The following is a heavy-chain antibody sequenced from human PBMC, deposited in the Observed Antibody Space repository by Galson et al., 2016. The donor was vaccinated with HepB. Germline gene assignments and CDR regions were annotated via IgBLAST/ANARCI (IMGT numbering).Heavy chain of an antibody. Sequence: SVKVSCKVSGYSLTELSMHWVRQAPGKGLEWMGGFDPEDGEAIYAQKFQGRVTLTEDKSTDTAYMELSSLRSEDAAVYYCATIPLGFCDSPPCIYAMDVWGQGTAVTVSS. J-gene: IGHJ6*02. V-gene: IGHV1-24*01. CDR3: ATIPLGFCDSPPCIYAMDV. CDR2: FDPEDGEA. CDR1: GYSLTELS. D-gene: IGHD2-15*01.